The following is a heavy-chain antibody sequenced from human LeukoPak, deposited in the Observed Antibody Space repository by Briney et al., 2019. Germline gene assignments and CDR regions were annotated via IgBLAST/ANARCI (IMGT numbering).Heavy chain of an antibody. CDR3: ASRKKGMATAGFDY. V-gene: IGHV5-51*03. J-gene: IGHJ4*02. Sequence: GESLKISCKGSGYSFTSYWIGWVRQMPGKGLEWMGIIFPGDSDTRYSPSFQGQVTISADKSTPAYTAYLQWSSLKASDTALYYCASRKKGMATAGFDYWGQGTLVTVSS. D-gene: IGHD5-24*01. CDR2: IFPGDSDT. CDR1: GYSFTSYW.